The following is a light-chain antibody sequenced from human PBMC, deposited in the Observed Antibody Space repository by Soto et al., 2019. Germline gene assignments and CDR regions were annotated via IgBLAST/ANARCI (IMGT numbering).Light chain of an antibody. Sequence: DIVLTQTPLSLVVTLGQPASISCKSSQSLAFRDGNIYLNWLQQRPGQPPRLLIYKTSNRFSGVPDRFSGSGAGTEFTLKISKVEAEDVGVYYCVEAALRPHAFGQGTKVEIK. J-gene: IGKJ1*01. V-gene: IGKV2-24*01. CDR3: VEAALRPHA. CDR2: KTS. CDR1: QSLAFRDGNIY.